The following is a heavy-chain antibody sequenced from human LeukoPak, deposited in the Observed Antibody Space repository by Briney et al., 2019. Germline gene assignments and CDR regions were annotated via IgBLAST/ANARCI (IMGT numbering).Heavy chain of an antibody. CDR2: IYYSGCT. CDR1: GGSISSYY. D-gene: IGHD3-10*01. Sequence: PSETLSLTCTVSGGSISSYYWSWIRQPPGKGLEWIGYIYYSGCTNYNPSLKSRVTISVDTSKNQFSLKLSSVTAADTAVYYCARHKYYYGSGSYYYFDYWGQGTLVTVSS. J-gene: IGHJ4*02. V-gene: IGHV4-59*08. CDR3: ARHKYYYGSGSYYYFDY.